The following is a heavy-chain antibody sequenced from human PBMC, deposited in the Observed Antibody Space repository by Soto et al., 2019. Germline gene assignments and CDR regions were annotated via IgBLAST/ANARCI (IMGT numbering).Heavy chain of an antibody. CDR1: GGSINYNSYY. J-gene: IGHJ5*02. CDR3: ARLVLVAPVANA. CDR2: IFYTGTT. V-gene: IGHV4-39*02. Sequence: SETLSLTCSVSGGSINYNSYYWGWIRQPPGKGLEWVGGIFYTGTTYYSPSLKDRVTISVDTSKNSFSLNLTSVTAADTAVYLCARLVLVAPVANAWGQGTMVTVYS. D-gene: IGHD5-12*01.